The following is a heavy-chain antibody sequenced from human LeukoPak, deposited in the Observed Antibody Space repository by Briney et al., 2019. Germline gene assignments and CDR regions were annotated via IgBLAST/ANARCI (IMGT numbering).Heavy chain of an antibody. CDR2: INPNSGGT. CDR1: GYTFTGYY. Sequence: ASVKVSCKASGYTFTGYYMLWVRQAPGQGLEWMGWINPNSGGTNYAQKFQGRVTMTRDTSISTAYMELSRLRSDDTAVYYCAGVLSYYYDSSGYYYYYWGQGTLVTVSS. V-gene: IGHV1-2*02. J-gene: IGHJ4*02. D-gene: IGHD3-22*01. CDR3: AGVLSYYYDSSGYYYYY.